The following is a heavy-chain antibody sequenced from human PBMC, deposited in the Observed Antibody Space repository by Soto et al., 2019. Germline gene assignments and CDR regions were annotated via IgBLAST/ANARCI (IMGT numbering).Heavy chain of an antibody. CDR3: VRAPLDYYSADYFDT. V-gene: IGHV1-8*01. D-gene: IGHD3-10*01. CDR2: MNPKSGNT. J-gene: IGHJ4*02. CDR1: GYLFTEND. Sequence: QVQLVQSGSEVRRPGTSVKVSCKASGYLFTENDINWVRQATGQGPEWMGWMNPKSGNTGYAQKFQGRGSMTRDNSKTTAYMELSSLGSEDTAVYYCVRAPLDYYSADYFDTWGQGTQVTVSS.